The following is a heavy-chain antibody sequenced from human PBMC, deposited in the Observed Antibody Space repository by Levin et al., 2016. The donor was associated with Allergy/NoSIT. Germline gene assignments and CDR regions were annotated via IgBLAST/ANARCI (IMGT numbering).Heavy chain of an antibody. CDR3: ASLSGIDAGNHIAARDY. Sequence: RQAPGKGLEWIGEINHSGSTNYNPSLKSRVTISVDTSKNQFSLKLSSVTAADTAVYYCASLSGIDAGNHIAARDYWGQGTLVTVSS. J-gene: IGHJ4*02. D-gene: IGHD6-6*01. V-gene: IGHV4-34*01. CDR2: INHSGST.